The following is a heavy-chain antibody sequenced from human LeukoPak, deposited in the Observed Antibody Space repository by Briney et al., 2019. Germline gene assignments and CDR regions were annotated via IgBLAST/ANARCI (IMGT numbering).Heavy chain of an antibody. CDR2: IYTSGST. CDR3: ARASPPTYYYDSSGYPYYYYGMDV. Sequence: SETLSLTCTVSGGSISSGSYYWSWIRQPAGKGLEWIGRIYTSGSTNYNPSLKSRVTISVDTSKNQFSLKLSSVTAADTAVYYCARASPPTYYYDSSGYPYYYYGMDVWGQGTTVTVSS. V-gene: IGHV4-61*02. CDR1: GGSISSGSYY. J-gene: IGHJ6*02. D-gene: IGHD3-22*01.